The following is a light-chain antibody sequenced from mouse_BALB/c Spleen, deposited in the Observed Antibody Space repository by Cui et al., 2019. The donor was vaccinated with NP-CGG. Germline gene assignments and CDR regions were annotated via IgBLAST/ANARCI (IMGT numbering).Light chain of an antibody. CDR3: ALWYSNHWV. CDR2: GTN. J-gene: IGLJ1*01. V-gene: IGLV1*01. Sequence: AVSIQESALPTSPGETVTLTCRSSNGAVTTSNYANWVQEKPDHLFTGLIGGTNNRAPGVPARFSGSLIGDKAALTITGTQTEDEAIYFCALWYSNHWVFGGGTKLTVL. CDR1: NGAVTTSNY.